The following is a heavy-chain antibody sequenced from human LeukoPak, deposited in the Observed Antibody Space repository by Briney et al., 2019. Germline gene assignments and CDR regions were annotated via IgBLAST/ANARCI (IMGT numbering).Heavy chain of an antibody. J-gene: IGHJ3*02. CDR1: GGFISSGGYS. CDR3: SGNGVYDAFDI. Sequence: PSQTLSLTCAVSGGFISSGGYSWSWIRQPPGKGLEWIGYIYHSGSTYYNPSLKSRVTISVDRSKNQFSLKLSSVTAADTAVYYCSGNGVYDAFDIWGQGTMVTVSS. V-gene: IGHV4-30-2*01. CDR2: IYHSGST. D-gene: IGHD2-8*01.